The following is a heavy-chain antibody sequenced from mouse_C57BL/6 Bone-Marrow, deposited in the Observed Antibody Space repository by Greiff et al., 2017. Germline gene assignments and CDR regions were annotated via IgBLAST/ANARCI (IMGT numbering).Heavy chain of an antibody. CDR3: ARYGANWALAY. D-gene: IGHD4-1*01. V-gene: IGHV7-3*01. CDR1: GFTFTDYY. Sequence: EVQRVESGGGLVQPGGSLSLSCAASGFTFTDYYMSWVRQPPGKALEWLGFIRNKANGYTTEYSASVKGRFTISRDNSQSILYLQMNALRAEDSATYYCARYGANWALAYWGQGTLVTVSA. CDR2: IRNKANGYTT. J-gene: IGHJ3*01.